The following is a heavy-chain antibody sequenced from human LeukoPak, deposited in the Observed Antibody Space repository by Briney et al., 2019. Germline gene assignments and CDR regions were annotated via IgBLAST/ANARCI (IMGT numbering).Heavy chain of an antibody. CDR2: ISAYNGNT. J-gene: IGHJ4*02. D-gene: IGHD3-10*01. CDR1: GYTFTSYG. Sequence: ASVKVSCKASGYTFTSYGISWVRQAPGQGLEWMGWISAYNGNTNYAQKLQGRVTMTTDTSTSTAYMELRSLRSDDTAVYYCAGDPLRFGELLGYFDYWGQGTLVTVSS. CDR3: AGDPLRFGELLGYFDY. V-gene: IGHV1-18*01.